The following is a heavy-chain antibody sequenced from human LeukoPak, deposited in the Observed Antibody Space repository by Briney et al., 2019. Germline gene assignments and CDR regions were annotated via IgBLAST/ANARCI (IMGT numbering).Heavy chain of an antibody. Sequence: HRASVKVSCKASGYTFTSYGISWVRQAAGQGLEWMGWMNPNSGNTGYAQKFQGRVTMTRNTSISTAYMELSSLKSEDTAVYYCARALRYCSTTSCQYYFDYWGQGTLVTVSS. V-gene: IGHV1-8*02. J-gene: IGHJ4*02. CDR2: MNPNSGNT. CDR1: GYTFTSYG. D-gene: IGHD2-2*01. CDR3: ARALRYCSTTSCQYYFDY.